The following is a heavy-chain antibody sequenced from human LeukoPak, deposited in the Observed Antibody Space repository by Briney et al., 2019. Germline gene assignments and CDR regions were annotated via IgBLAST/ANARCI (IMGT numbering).Heavy chain of an antibody. CDR1: GFPFSTYA. D-gene: IGHD6-19*01. CDR2: MSYDGSKE. V-gene: IGHV3-30-3*01. Sequence: PGRSLRLSCAASGFPFSTYAMHWVRQAPGEGLEWMAFMSYDGSKEYYADSVKGRFTISRDNSKNMLYLQMNSLRAEDTAVYYCARDVAVADTNFDYWGQGTLVTVSS. CDR3: ARDVAVADTNFDY. J-gene: IGHJ4*02.